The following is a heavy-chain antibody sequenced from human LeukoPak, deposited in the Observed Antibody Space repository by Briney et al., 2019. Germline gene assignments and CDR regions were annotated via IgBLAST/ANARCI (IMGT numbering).Heavy chain of an antibody. CDR2: IWHDGRNK. J-gene: IGHJ4*02. CDR1: GFTFSSYG. V-gene: IGHV3-33*01. D-gene: IGHD6-25*01. Sequence: PGGSLRLSCAASGFTFSSYGMHWVRQAPGKGLEWVAVIWHDGRNKYYADSVKGRFTVSRDNSKNTLFLQMDSLRAEDTAVYYCARDRGSDDPIDYWGQGILVTVSS. CDR3: ARDRGSDDPIDY.